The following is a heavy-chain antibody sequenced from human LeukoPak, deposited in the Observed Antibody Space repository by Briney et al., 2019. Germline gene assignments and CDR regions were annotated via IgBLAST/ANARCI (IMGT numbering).Heavy chain of an antibody. D-gene: IGHD6-6*01. CDR3: ARDREYSSSGLVWFDP. Sequence: PSETLSLTCTVSGGSVSSGSYYWSWIRQPPGKGLEWIGYIYYSGSTNYNPSLKSRVTISVDTSENQFSLKLTSVTAADTAVYYCARDREYSSSGLVWFDPWGHGILVTVSS. J-gene: IGHJ5*02. CDR2: IYYSGST. V-gene: IGHV4-61*01. CDR1: GGSVSSGSYY.